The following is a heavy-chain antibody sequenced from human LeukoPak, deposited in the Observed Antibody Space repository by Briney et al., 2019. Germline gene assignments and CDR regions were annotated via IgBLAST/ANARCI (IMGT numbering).Heavy chain of an antibody. CDR1: GFRFSSYW. D-gene: IGHD2-2*01. J-gene: IGHJ4*02. Sequence: PGGSLRLSCEASGFRFSSYWMSWVRQAPGKGLEWVANIKQDGSEDYHVDSVKGRFAISRDNAKNSLYLQMNSLKAEDTAVYYCARDRDSGSISWYFLFDYWGQGSLVTVSS. CDR3: ARDRDSGSISWYFLFDY. V-gene: IGHV3-7*01. CDR2: IKQDGSED.